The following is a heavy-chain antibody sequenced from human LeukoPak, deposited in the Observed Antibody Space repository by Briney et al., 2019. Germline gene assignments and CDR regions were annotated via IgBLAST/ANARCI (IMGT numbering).Heavy chain of an antibody. D-gene: IGHD6-6*01. Sequence: SETLSLTCSVSGASINSYYWNWIRQPPGKGLEWIGNTYSSGSTNYNPSLKSRVTISLDTSKNQFSLKMSSVTAADTAVYYCASVGIAARPGAFDIWGQGTMVTVSS. CDR3: ASVGIAARPGAFDI. V-gene: IGHV4-4*09. CDR1: GASINSYY. CDR2: TYSSGST. J-gene: IGHJ3*02.